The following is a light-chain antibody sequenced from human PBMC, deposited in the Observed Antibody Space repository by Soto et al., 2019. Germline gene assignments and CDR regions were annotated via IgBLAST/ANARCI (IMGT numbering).Light chain of an antibody. Sequence: QSALTQPASVSGSPGQSITISCTGTSSDIGGYNYVSWYQQHPGKAPKLIISQVTNRPSGVSNRFSGSKSGNTASLTISGLQAEDEADYYCNSYTSSSTGVFGGGTKVTVL. J-gene: IGLJ3*02. V-gene: IGLV2-14*01. CDR3: NSYTSSSTGV. CDR2: QVT. CDR1: SSDIGGYNY.